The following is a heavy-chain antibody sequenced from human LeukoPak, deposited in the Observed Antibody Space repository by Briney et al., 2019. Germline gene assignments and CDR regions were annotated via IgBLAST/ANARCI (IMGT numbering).Heavy chain of an antibody. V-gene: IGHV3-30*02. Sequence: GGSLRLSCATSGFSFSGYGMHWVRQAPGKGLEWVAYIWYDASNKDYASSVKGRFTISRDSSKSTVYLQMNSLRPEDTAVYYCVRYLLGLQHKYFDSWGQGTLVTVSS. CDR2: IWYDASNK. D-gene: IGHD3-9*01. CDR3: VRYLLGLQHKYFDS. J-gene: IGHJ4*02. CDR1: GFSFSGYG.